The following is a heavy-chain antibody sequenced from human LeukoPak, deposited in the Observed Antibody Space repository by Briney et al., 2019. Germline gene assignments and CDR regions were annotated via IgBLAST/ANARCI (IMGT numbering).Heavy chain of an antibody. D-gene: IGHD1-26*01. Sequence: PGGSLRLSCAASGFTFSSNWMHWVRQAPGKGLEWVANINQHGSEEFYVDSVKGRFTISRDNAKNSLYLHMNSLRVEDTAVYYCVGEWEQLRWGQGTLVSVSS. CDR3: VGEWEQLR. CDR1: GFTFSSNW. J-gene: IGHJ4*02. V-gene: IGHV3-7*01. CDR2: INQHGSEE.